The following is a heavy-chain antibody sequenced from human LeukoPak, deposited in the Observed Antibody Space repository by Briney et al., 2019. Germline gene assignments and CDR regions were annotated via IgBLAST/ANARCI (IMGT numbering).Heavy chain of an antibody. Sequence: GGSLRLSCAASGFTVSSTYMSWVRQAPGKGLEWVSVIYSGGNIYYIDSVKGRFTISRDTFKNTLYLQMNSLRAEDTAVYFCASRHCSGGGCYFAGADPFDYWGQGTLVTVSS. J-gene: IGHJ4*02. CDR1: GFTVSSTY. CDR3: ASRHCSGGGCYFAGADPFDY. CDR2: IYSGGNI. V-gene: IGHV3-53*01. D-gene: IGHD2-15*01.